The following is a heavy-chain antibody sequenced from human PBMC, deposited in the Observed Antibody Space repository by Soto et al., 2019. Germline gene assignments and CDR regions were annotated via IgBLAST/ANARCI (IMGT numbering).Heavy chain of an antibody. Sequence: ASVKVSCKASGYTFTSYGISWVRQAPGQGLEWMGWISAYNGNTNYAQKLQGRVTMTTDTSTSTAYMELRSPRSDDTAVYYCARDHGYCTNGVCEGPWLDPWGQGPLVTVSS. CDR2: ISAYNGNT. V-gene: IGHV1-18*01. CDR3: ARDHGYCTNGVCEGPWLDP. J-gene: IGHJ5*02. CDR1: GYTFTSYG. D-gene: IGHD2-8*01.